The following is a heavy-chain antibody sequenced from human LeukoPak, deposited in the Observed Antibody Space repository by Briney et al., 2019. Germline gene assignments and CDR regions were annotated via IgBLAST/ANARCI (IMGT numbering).Heavy chain of an antibody. CDR2: IYRDGSS. Sequence: QPGGSLRLSCVASGLSVSSNYMSCVRQAPGKGLEWVSVIYRDGSSYYAESVKGRFTISRDNSKNTLYIQMNSLRAEDTAVYYCARSFYDILIGSYQYFDCWGQGTLVTVSS. D-gene: IGHD3-9*01. CDR3: ARSFYDILIGSYQYFDC. V-gene: IGHV3-66*01. J-gene: IGHJ4*02. CDR1: GLSVSSNY.